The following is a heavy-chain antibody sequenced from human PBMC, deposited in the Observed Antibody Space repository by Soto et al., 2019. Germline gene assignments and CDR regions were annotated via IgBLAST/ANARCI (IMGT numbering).Heavy chain of an antibody. CDR3: ARDRLTTGRHYYYGLDV. V-gene: IGHV3-11*01. Sequence: QAQLVESGGNLVKPGGSLRLSCAASGFSFSDYYMNWIRQAPGKGLEWVSYISSSGSNIYYADSVKGRFTISRDNAKNSLYLQMNSLRAEDTAVYYCARDRLTTGRHYYYGLDVWGQGTTVTVSS. J-gene: IGHJ6*02. CDR1: GFSFSDYY. CDR2: ISSSGSNI. D-gene: IGHD4-4*01.